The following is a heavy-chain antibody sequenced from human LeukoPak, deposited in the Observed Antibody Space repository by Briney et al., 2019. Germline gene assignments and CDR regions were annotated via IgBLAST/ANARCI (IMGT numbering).Heavy chain of an antibody. V-gene: IGHV1-18*01. CDR1: GYTFTSYG. Sequence: GSVKVSCKASGYTFTSYGISWVRQAPGQGLEWMGWISAYNGNTNYAQKLQGRVTMTTDTSTSTAYMELRSLRSDDTAVYYCARDTIAVAGTHMGYWGQGTLVPVSS. J-gene: IGHJ4*02. D-gene: IGHD6-19*01. CDR3: ARDTIAVAGTHMGY. CDR2: ISAYNGNT.